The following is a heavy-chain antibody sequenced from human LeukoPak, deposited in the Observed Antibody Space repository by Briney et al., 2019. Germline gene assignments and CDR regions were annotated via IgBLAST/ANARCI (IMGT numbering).Heavy chain of an antibody. CDR1: GFTFSSYS. D-gene: IGHD3-3*01. CDR2: ISSSSSYI. Sequence: PGGSLRLSCAASGFTFSSYSMNWVRQAPGKGLEWVSSISSSSSYIYYADSVKGRFTISRDNSKNTLYLQMNSLRAEDTAVYYCARPRRSITIFGVVNQGLDYWGQGTLVTVSS. CDR3: ARPRRSITIFGVVNQGLDY. V-gene: IGHV3-21*01. J-gene: IGHJ4*02.